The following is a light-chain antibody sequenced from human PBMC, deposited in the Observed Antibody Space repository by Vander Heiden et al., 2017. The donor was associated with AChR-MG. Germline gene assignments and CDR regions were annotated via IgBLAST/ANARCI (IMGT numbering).Light chain of an antibody. J-gene: IGKJ5*01. CDR2: GAS. CDR3: QQYGSAPIT. CDR1: QSGSSSY. Sequence: ETVLTQSPGTLSLSPGERATLSCRASQSGSSSYLAWYQQKPGQAPRLLIYGASSRATGIPDRFSGRGSGTDFTLTISRLEPEDFAVYYCQQYGSAPITFGQGTRLEIK. V-gene: IGKV3-20*01.